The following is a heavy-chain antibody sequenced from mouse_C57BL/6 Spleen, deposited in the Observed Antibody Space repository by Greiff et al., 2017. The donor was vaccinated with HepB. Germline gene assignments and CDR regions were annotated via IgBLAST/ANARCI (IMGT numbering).Heavy chain of an antibody. V-gene: IGHV1-64*01. CDR1: GYTFTSYW. D-gene: IGHD4-1*01. CDR3: ARSETAYYFDY. J-gene: IGHJ2*01. CDR2: IHPNSGST. Sequence: VQLQQSGAELVKPGASVKLSCKASGYTFTSYWMHWVKQRPGQGLEWIGMIHPNSGSTNYNEKFKSKATLTVDKSSSTAYMQLSSLTSEDSAVYYCARSETAYYFDYWGQGTTLTVSS.